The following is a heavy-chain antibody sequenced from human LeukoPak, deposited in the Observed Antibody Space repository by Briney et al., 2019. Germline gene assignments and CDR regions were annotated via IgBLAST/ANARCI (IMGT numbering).Heavy chain of an antibody. CDR2: IYHSGST. D-gene: IGHD3-22*01. Sequence: PSETLSLTCTVSGYSISSGYYWGWIRQPPGKGLEWIGSIYHSGSTYYNPSLKSRVTISGDTSKHQFSLKLSSVTAADTAVYYCARDYYDSSGSFDYWGQGTLVTVSS. CDR1: GYSISSGYY. V-gene: IGHV4-38-2*02. CDR3: ARDYYDSSGSFDY. J-gene: IGHJ4*02.